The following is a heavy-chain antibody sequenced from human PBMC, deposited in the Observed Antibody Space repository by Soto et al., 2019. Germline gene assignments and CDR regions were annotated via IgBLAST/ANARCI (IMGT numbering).Heavy chain of an antibody. J-gene: IGHJ4*02. CDR2: ISGSSRYT. CDR3: ARHTSGGHYYDY. Sequence: SLILSCSDSGFNFCDHYMNWIRQAPGKGLEWVSYISGSSRYTNFADSVKGRFTISRDSAKNSLYLQMNSLRAEDTAVYYCARHTSGGHYYDYWGKGTLVTVSS. V-gene: IGHV3-11*06. D-gene: IGHD6-19*01. CDR1: GFNFCDHY.